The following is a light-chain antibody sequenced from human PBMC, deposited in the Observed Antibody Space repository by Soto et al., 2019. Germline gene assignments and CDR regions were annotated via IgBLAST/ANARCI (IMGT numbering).Light chain of an antibody. CDR1: QSVSSSY. J-gene: IGKJ4*01. Sequence: EIVLTQSPGTLSLSPGERVTLSCRASQSVSSSYFAWYQQKPGQAPRLLIYGASSRATGIPDRFRGSGSGTDFTLTISRLEPEDFAVYYCQQFGSSPLAFGGGTKVEIK. V-gene: IGKV3-20*01. CDR2: GAS. CDR3: QQFGSSPLA.